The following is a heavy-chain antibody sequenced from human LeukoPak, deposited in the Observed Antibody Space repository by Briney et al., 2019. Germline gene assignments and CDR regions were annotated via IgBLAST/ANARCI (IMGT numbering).Heavy chain of an antibody. CDR2: FDPEDGET. V-gene: IGHV1-24*01. J-gene: IGHJ3*01. CDR3: ATSRPVLIVGTAKSAFDF. CDR1: GYTLTKLS. Sequence: GASVKVSCKVSGYTLTKLSIHWVRQAPGKGLEWMAGFDPEDGETIFAQRFQGRVTVTEDTSTDTAYMELSILSSEDTAVYYCATSRPVLIVGTAKSAFDFWGQGKMVTVSS. D-gene: IGHD1-26*01.